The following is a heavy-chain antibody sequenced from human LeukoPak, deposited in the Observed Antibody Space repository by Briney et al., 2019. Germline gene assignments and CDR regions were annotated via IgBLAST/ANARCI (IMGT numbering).Heavy chain of an antibody. CDR3: ARRGPRGWWLVRYYFDY. J-gene: IGHJ4*02. CDR2: IYYSGST. V-gene: IGHV4-39*07. D-gene: IGHD6-19*01. Sequence: SETLSLTCTVSGGSISSSSYYWGWIRQPPGRGLEWIGSIYYSGSTYYNPSLKSRVTISVDTSKNQFSLKLSSVTAADTAVYYCARRGPRGWWLVRYYFDYWGQGTLVTVSS. CDR1: GGSISSSSYY.